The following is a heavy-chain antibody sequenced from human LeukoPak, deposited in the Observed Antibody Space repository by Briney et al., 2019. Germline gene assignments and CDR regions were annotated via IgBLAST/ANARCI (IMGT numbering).Heavy chain of an antibody. D-gene: IGHD1-26*01. CDR1: GGSVSSGSYY. Sequence: PSETLSLTCTVSGGSVSSGSYYWSWIRQPPGKGLEWIGYIYYSGGTNYNPSLKSRVTISVDTSKNQFSLNLTSVTAADTAVYSCARVRVGGNFDDWGQGTLVTVSS. J-gene: IGHJ4*02. CDR2: IYYSGGT. CDR3: ARVRVGGNFDD. V-gene: IGHV4-61*01.